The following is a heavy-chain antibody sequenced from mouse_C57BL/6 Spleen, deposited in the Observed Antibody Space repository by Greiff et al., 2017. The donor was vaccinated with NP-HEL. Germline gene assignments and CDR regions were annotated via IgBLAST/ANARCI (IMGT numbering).Heavy chain of an antibody. V-gene: IGHV2-5*01. D-gene: IGHD2-3*01. J-gene: IGHJ2*01. CDR3: AKNGGGYYEYYFDY. CDR2: IWRGGRT. Sequence: QVQLKESGPGLVQPSQSLSITCTVSGFSLTSYGVHWVRQSPGKGLEWLGVIWRGGRTDYNAAFMSRLSITKDNSKSQVFFKMNRLQADDTAIYYCAKNGGGYYEYYFDYWGQGTTLTVSS. CDR1: GFSLTSYG.